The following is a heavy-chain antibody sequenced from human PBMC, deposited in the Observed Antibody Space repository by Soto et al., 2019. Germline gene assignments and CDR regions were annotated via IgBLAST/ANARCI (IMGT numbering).Heavy chain of an antibody. CDR2: ISSSSSYI. CDR1: GFTFSSYS. CDR3: APYCGGGSCYPH. J-gene: IGHJ4*02. V-gene: IGHV3-21*01. Sequence: EVQLVESGGGLVKPGGSLRLSCAASGFTFSSYSMNWVRQAPGKGLEWVSSISSSSSYIYYADSVKGRFTISRDNAKNSLYLQMNSLRAEDTAVYYCAPYCGGGSCYPHWGQGTLVTVSS. D-gene: IGHD2-15*01.